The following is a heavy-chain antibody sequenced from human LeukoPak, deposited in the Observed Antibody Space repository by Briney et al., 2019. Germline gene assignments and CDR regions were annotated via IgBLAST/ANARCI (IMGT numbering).Heavy chain of an antibody. J-gene: IGHJ4*02. V-gene: IGHV3-30*03. Sequence: GRSLRLSCAASGFTFSKNGMHWVRQAPGKGLEWVAAISYDGSNKYYADSVKGRFTISRDNAKNSLYLQMNSLRAEDTAVYYCARVTSSYYDILTGYQYFDYWGQGTLVTVSS. D-gene: IGHD3-9*01. CDR3: ARVTSSYYDILTGYQYFDY. CDR1: GFTFSKNG. CDR2: ISYDGSNK.